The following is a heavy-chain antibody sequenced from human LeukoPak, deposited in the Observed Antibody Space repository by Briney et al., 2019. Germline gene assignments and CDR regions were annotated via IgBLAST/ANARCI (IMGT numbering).Heavy chain of an antibody. CDR1: GFTFSGYA. D-gene: IGHD2-21*01. CDR2: ISYDGSQK. CDR3: ASLLIPDIDY. V-gene: IGHV3-30-3*01. J-gene: IGHJ4*02. Sequence: GGSLRLSCAASGFTFSGYAMHWVRQAPGKGLEWVAVISYDGSQKYYADSVTGRFTISRDNSKNTLYLQMTSLRPEDTAVYYCASLLIPDIDYWGQGTLVTVSS.